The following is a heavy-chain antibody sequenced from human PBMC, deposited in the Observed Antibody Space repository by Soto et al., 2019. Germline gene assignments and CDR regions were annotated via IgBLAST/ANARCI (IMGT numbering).Heavy chain of an antibody. CDR3: AKDPGYTYGHGLDV. CDR1: GFTFSTYA. V-gene: IGHV3-23*01. J-gene: IGHJ6*02. CDR2: ISGNGDKT. Sequence: EVQLLGSGGDLVQPGGSLRLSCAPSGFTFSTYAMNWVRQAPGKGLEWVSGISGNGDKTYYADSVKGRFTISRDNSKKMLYLQMNTLRAEDTAVYYCAKDPGYTYGHGLDVWGQGTTVTVSS. D-gene: IGHD5-18*01.